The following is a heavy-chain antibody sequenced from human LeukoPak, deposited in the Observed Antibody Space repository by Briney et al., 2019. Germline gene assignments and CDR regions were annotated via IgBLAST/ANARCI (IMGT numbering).Heavy chain of an antibody. J-gene: IGHJ4*02. CDR3: ATETNGRHYDY. V-gene: IGHV3-23*01. CDR2: ISGSGGST. Sequence: GGSLRLSCAASGFTFSSYAMSWVRQAPGKGLEWVSAISGSGGSTYYADSVKGRFTISRDNANNFLYLQMNSLRAEDTAVYYCATETNGRHYDYWGQGTLLTVSS. CDR1: GFTFSSYA. D-gene: IGHD1-14*01.